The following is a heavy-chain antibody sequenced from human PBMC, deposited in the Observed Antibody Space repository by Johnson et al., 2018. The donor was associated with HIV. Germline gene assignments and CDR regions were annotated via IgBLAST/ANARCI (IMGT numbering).Heavy chain of an antibody. CDR3: AKGRYSGSWYLAGAFDI. Sequence: VQLVESGGGLVQPGGSLRLSCAASGFTFSSYWMHWVCQAPGKGLEWVSIIYSGGRTYYADSVKGRFTISRDNSKNTLYLQMDSLGAEDTAVYYCAKGRYSGSWYLAGAFDIWCQGTMVTVSS. CDR2: IYSGGRT. CDR1: GFTFSSYW. J-gene: IGHJ3*02. D-gene: IGHD6-13*01. V-gene: IGHV3-66*01.